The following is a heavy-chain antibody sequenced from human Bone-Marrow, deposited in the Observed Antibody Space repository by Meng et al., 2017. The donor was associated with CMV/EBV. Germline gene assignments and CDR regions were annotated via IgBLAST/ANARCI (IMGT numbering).Heavy chain of an antibody. Sequence: GESLKISCATCGFTFSNYDMHWVRQVTGKGLEWVSGTGTTGDTYYPGSVKGQFTISRDNSKNSLYLQMSSLRAEDTAVYYCARDYSSGWSGFDYWGQGTLVTVSS. D-gene: IGHD6-19*01. V-gene: IGHV3-13*03. CDR2: TGTTGDT. CDR1: GFTFSNYD. J-gene: IGHJ4*02. CDR3: ARDYSSGWSGFDY.